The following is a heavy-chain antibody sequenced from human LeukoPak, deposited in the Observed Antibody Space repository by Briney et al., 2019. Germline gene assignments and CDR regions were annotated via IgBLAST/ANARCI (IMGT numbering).Heavy chain of an antibody. CDR2: MNPNSGNT. V-gene: IGHV1-8*01. CDR3: ARLGIGSNLDAFDI. J-gene: IGHJ3*02. Sequence: ASVKVSCKASGYTFSTYDINWVRQATGQGLEWMGWMNPNSGNTGFAQKFQGRVTMTRNTSISTAYMELSSLRSEDTAVYYCARLGIGSNLDAFDIWGQGTMVTVSS. D-gene: IGHD2-2*03. CDR1: GYTFSTYD.